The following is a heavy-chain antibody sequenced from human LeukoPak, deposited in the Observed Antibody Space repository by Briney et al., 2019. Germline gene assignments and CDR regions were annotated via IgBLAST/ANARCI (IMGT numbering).Heavy chain of an antibody. CDR3: ENGVVNAYRFDY. V-gene: IGHV3-7*01. D-gene: IGHD3-3*01. CDR2: LKQDGSQK. J-gene: IGHJ4*02. CDR1: EITFTNYW. Sequence: PGGSLRLSCAASEITFTNYWMTWVRQAPGKGLEWVASLKQDGSQKFYVDSVKGRFTISRDNAKNSLYLQMNSLRAEDTAVYYCENGVVNAYRFDYWGQGTLVTVSS.